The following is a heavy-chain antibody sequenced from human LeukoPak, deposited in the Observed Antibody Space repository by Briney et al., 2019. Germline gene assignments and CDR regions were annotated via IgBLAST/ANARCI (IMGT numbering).Heavy chain of an antibody. CDR3: ARHRGPSLHSSGYFDY. Sequence: GGSLRLSCAASGFTFSDYYVYWIRQAPGKGLEWVAVMSHDGSNKYYADSVKGRFTISRDNSKNTLYLQMDSLRTEDTAVYYCARHRGPSLHSSGYFDYWGQGTLVTVSS. V-gene: IGHV3-30-3*01. D-gene: IGHD3-22*01. J-gene: IGHJ4*02. CDR2: MSHDGSNK. CDR1: GFTFSDYY.